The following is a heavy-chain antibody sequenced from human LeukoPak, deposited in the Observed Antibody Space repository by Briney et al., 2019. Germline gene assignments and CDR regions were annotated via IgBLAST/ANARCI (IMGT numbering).Heavy chain of an antibody. CDR2: ISYDGSNK. V-gene: IGHV3-30*04. CDR1: GFTFNSYA. D-gene: IGHD5-12*01. CDR3: ARDRSGYGFGVYYHYGMDV. Sequence: GGSLRLSCAASGFTFNSYAMHWVRQAPGKGLEWVAVISYDGSNKYYADSVKGRFTISRDNSKNTLYLQMNSLRAEDTAVYYCARDRSGYGFGVYYHYGMDVWGQGTTVTVSS. J-gene: IGHJ6*02.